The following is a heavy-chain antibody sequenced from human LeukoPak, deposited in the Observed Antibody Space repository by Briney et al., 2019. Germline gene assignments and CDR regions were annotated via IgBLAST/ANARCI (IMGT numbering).Heavy chain of an antibody. CDR2: INWNGGST. Sequence: GGSLRLSCAASGFTFDDYGMSWVRQPPGKGLEWVSGINWNGGSTGYADSVKGRFTISRDNAKSSLYLQMNSLRAEDTALYYCARDLYSSSWYFVSPGGYWGQGALVTVSS. CDR3: ARDLYSSSWYFVSPGGY. D-gene: IGHD6-13*01. CDR1: GFTFDDYG. J-gene: IGHJ4*02. V-gene: IGHV3-20*04.